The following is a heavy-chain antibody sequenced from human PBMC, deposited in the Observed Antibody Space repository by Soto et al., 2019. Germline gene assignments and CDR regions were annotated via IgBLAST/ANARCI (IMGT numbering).Heavy chain of an antibody. J-gene: IGHJ4*02. CDR3: ARLFYYGSCGYLRPFDY. D-gene: IGHD3-22*01. Sequence: SGPTLVNPTETLTLTCTFSGFSLSTSGVGVGWIRQPPGKALEWLTVIFWDNDKRYSPSLQSRLTITKDASKKQVILTMTDMDPFDKATYYCARLFYYGSCGYLRPFDYWGQGTLVTVSS. CDR2: IFWDNDK. V-gene: IGHV2-5*02. CDR1: GFSLSTSGVG.